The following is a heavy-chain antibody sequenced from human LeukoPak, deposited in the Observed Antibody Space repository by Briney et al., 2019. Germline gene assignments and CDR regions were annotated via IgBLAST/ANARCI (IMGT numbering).Heavy chain of an antibody. Sequence: GGSLRLSCAASGFSFNSYGMHWVRQAPGKGLEWVAVISWDGSNKYYADSVKGRFTISRDNSKHTLDLQMNSLRAEDTAVYYCATGPQAYYDSSGYGIYFDYWGQGTLVTVSS. J-gene: IGHJ4*02. D-gene: IGHD3-22*01. CDR1: GFSFNSYG. CDR3: ATGPQAYYDSSGYGIYFDY. V-gene: IGHV3-30*03. CDR2: ISWDGSNK.